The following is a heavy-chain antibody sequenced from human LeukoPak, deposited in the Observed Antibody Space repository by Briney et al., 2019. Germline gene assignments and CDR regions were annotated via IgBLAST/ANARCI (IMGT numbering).Heavy chain of an antibody. CDR3: ARDQMGSGSQYYYYYYYMDV. V-gene: IGHV3-21*01. J-gene: IGHJ6*03. Sequence: EAGGSLRLSCAASGFTFSSYSMKWVRQAPGKGLEWVSSISSSSSYIYYADSVKGRFTISRDNAKNSLYLQMNSLRAEDTAVYYCARDQMGSGSQYYYYYYYMDVWGKGTTVTVSS. CDR1: GFTFSSYS. D-gene: IGHD3-10*01. CDR2: ISSSSSYI.